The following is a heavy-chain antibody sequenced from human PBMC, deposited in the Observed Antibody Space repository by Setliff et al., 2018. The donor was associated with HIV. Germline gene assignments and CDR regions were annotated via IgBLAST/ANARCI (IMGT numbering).Heavy chain of an antibody. V-gene: IGHV3-48*03. CDR3: ARDRGDSYYDFWSNYAHFDY. CDR1: GFTFSSYE. J-gene: IGHJ4*02. CDR2: ISSSGSTI. D-gene: IGHD3-3*01. Sequence: GGSLRLSCAASGFTFSSYEMNWVRQAPGKGLEWVSDISSSGSTIYYADSVKGRFTISRDNAKNSLYLQMNSLRAEDTAVYYCARDRGDSYYDFWSNYAHFDYWGQGTLVTVSS.